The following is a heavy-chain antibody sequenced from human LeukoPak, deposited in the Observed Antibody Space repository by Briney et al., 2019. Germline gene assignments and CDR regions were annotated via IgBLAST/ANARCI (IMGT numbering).Heavy chain of an antibody. V-gene: IGHV4-4*07. Sequence: PSETLSLTCTVSGGSISSDYWSWIRQPHGKGLEWIGRIYTSRSTNYNPSLKSRVSMSLDTSTNQFSLKLSSVTAADKAVYYCARDSLVNPNRWFDPWGQGTLVIVSS. CDR1: GGSISSDY. J-gene: IGHJ5*02. CDR2: IYTSRST. D-gene: IGHD6-13*01. CDR3: ARDSLVNPNRWFDP.